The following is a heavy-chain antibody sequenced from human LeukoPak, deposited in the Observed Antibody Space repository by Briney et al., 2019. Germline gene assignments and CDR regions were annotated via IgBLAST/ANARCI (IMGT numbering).Heavy chain of an antibody. D-gene: IGHD6-13*01. CDR1: GFTFSSYA. J-gene: IGHJ6*02. CDR3: AREGLSSSWPYYYYYGMDV. V-gene: IGHV3-30-3*01. Sequence: GGFLRLSCAASGFTFSSYAMHWVRQAPGKGLEWVAVISYDGSNKYYADSVKGRFTISRDNSKNTLYLQMNSLRAEDTAVYYCAREGLSSSWPYYYYYGMDVWGQGTTVTVSS. CDR2: ISYDGSNK.